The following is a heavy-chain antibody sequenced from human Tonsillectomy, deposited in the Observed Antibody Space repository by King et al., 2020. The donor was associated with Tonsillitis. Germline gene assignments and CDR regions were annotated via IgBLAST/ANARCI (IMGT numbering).Heavy chain of an antibody. J-gene: IGHJ6*02. D-gene: IGHD3-22*01. CDR2: ISYDGNNK. CDR3: ARNYYGSGGYSNGMDV. Sequence: QVQLVESGGGVVQPGGSLRLSCAASGFTFSDYGIHWVRQAPGKGLEWVAVISYDGNNKYYTDSVKGRFTISRDNSKNTLYLQMNNLRAEDTAVYYCARNYYGSGGYSNGMDVWGQGTTVTVSS. V-gene: IGHV3-33*05. CDR1: GFTFSDYG.